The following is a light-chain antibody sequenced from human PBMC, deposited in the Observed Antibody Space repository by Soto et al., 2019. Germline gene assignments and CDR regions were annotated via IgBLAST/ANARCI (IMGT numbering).Light chain of an antibody. CDR2: DAS. V-gene: IGKV3-11*01. J-gene: IGKJ5*01. Sequence: EIVLTQSPATLSLSPGERATLSCRASRSVRSYVAWYQPKPGQAPRLLIYDASNRAAGIPARFSGSGSETDFTLTISNLEPEDFAVYYCQKRYAWPPIPFGQGPRLEIK. CDR1: RSVRSY. CDR3: QKRYAWPPIP.